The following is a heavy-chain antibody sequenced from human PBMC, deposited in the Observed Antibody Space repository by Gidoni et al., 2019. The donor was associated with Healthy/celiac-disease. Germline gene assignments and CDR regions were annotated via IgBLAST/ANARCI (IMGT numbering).Heavy chain of an antibody. D-gene: IGHD3-3*01. CDR3: ARGATSGTIFGVVARVALGVFDY. CDR1: GYTFTSYG. J-gene: IGHJ4*02. CDR2: ISAYNGNT. V-gene: IGHV1-18*01. Sequence: QVQLVQFGAEVKKPGASVKVSCKASGYTFTSYGISWVRQAPGQGLEWMGWISAYNGNTNYAQKLQGRVTMTTDTSTSTAYMELRSLRSDDTAVYYCARGATSGTIFGVVARVALGVFDYWGQGTLVTVSS.